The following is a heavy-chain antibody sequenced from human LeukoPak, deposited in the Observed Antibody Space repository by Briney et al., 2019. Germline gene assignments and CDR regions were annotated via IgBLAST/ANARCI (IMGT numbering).Heavy chain of an antibody. J-gene: IGHJ4*02. V-gene: IGHV4-4*02. CDR1: GGSITSINW. D-gene: IGHD5-12*01. CDR3: LKRGNVANFDS. CDR2: IYHSGST. Sequence: SETLSLTCTVSGGSITSINWWSWVRQPPGKGLEWIGEIYHSGSTNYQPSLKSRVTMSVDKSKDQFSLKLTSVTAADTAVYYCLKRGNVANFDSWGQGILVTVSS.